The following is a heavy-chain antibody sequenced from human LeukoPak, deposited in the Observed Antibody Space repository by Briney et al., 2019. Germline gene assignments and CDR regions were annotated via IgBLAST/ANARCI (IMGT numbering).Heavy chain of an antibody. CDR3: ARGGAYSKGWFDP. CDR2: IYTSGST. V-gene: IGHV4-61*02. J-gene: IGHJ5*02. D-gene: IGHD4-11*01. CDR1: GGSISSGSYY. Sequence: SETLSLTCTVSGGSISSGSYYWSWIRQPAGKGLEWIGRIYTSGSTNYNPSLKSRVTISVDTSKNQFSLKLSSVTAADTAVYYCARGGAYSKGWFDPWGQGTLVTVSS.